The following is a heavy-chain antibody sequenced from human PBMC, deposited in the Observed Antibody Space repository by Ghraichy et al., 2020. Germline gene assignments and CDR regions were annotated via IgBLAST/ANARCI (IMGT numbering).Heavy chain of an antibody. J-gene: IGHJ4*02. D-gene: IGHD2-2*01. V-gene: IGHV3-7*01. CDR2: IKQDGSEK. CDR3: ARVRLLLCYDY. CDR1: GFTSSSHW. Sequence: GGSLRLSCVASGFTSSSHWMSWVSQAPGKGLEWVANIKQDGSEKNYVDSVKGRFTISRDNAKNSVYLQMNSLRAEDMAVYYCARVRLLLCYDYWGQGTLVTVSS.